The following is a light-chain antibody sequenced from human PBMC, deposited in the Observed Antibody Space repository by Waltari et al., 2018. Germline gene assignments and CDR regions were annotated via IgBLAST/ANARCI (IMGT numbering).Light chain of an antibody. J-gene: IGLJ2*01. CDR2: DVS. Sequence: QSALTQPASVSGSPGQSITISCTGTSSDVGFYNYASRYQQHPGKAPKLMIYDVSKRPSGVSNRFSGSKSGNTASLTISGLQAEDEADYYCNSYTTSSTMALGGGTKLTVL. V-gene: IGLV2-14*03. CDR1: SSDVGFYNY. CDR3: NSYTTSSTMA.